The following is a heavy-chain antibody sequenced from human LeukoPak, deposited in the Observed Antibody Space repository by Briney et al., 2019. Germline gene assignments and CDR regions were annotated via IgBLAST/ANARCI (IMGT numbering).Heavy chain of an antibody. CDR2: IYHSGST. CDR3: ARVAILEWLLY. V-gene: IGHV4-30-2*01. CDR1: GGSISSGGYY. D-gene: IGHD3-3*01. Sequence: SETLSLTCTVSGGSISSGGYYWSWIRQPPGKGLEWIGYIYHSGSTYYNPSLKSRVAISVDRSKNQFSLKLSSVTAADTAVYYCARVAILEWLLYWGQGTLVTVSS. J-gene: IGHJ4*02.